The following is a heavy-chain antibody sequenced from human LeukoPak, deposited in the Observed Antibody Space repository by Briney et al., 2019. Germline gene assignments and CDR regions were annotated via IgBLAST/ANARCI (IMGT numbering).Heavy chain of an antibody. Sequence: SETLSLTCTVSGYSISSGYYWGWIRQPPGKGLEWIGSIYHSGSTYYNPSLKSRVTISVDTSKNQFSLKLSSVTAADTAVYYCAKERSRGGDCLDYWGQGTLVTVSS. CDR2: IYHSGST. CDR1: GYSISSGYY. CDR3: AKERSRGGDCLDY. D-gene: IGHD2-21*02. V-gene: IGHV4-38-2*02. J-gene: IGHJ4*02.